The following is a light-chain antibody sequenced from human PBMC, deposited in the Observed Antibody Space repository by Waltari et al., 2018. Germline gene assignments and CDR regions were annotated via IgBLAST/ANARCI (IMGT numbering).Light chain of an antibody. CDR3: QQYHSVPPT. J-gene: IGKJ1*01. Sequence: DIVLTQSPDSLAMSLGERATIKCKSSQSLLYSSDNRNYLAWYQQKPGQPPKLLIYWASTRESGVPDRFSGSESGTSFTLTISSLQAEDVAVYYCQQYHSVPPTFGQGTKVQIK. V-gene: IGKV4-1*01. CDR1: QSLLYSSDNRNY. CDR2: WAS.